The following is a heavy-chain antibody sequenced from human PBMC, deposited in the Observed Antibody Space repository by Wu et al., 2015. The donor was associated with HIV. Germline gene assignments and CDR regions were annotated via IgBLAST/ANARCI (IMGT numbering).Heavy chain of an antibody. Sequence: QVQLVQSGAEVKKPGASVKVSCKASGYTFTDFFIHWVRQAPGQGLEWMGWLHPTYGDIKYAPSFQGRVTMTLDTSINTAYMELHRLTSDDTAVYYCAGYSSGYNWLRYWGQGTLVTVSS. V-gene: IGHV1-2*02. CDR2: LHPTYGDI. D-gene: IGHD3-22*01. CDR3: AGYSSGYNWLRY. CDR1: GYTFTDFF. J-gene: IGHJ4*02.